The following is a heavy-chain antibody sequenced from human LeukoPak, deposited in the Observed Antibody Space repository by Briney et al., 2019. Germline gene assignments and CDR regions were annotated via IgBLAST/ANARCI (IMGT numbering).Heavy chain of an antibody. V-gene: IGHV6-1*01. D-gene: IGHD6-19*01. J-gene: IGHJ4*02. CDR3: ARARYTSGWPFDY. CDR1: GDSVSSNSAA. Sequence: SQTLSLTCAISGDSVSSNSAAWNWIRQSPSRGLEWLGRTYYRSKWDSDYAVSVKSRININPDTSKNQFSLQLNSMTPEETAVYYCARARYTSGWPFDYWGQGTLVTVSS. CDR2: TYYRSKWDS.